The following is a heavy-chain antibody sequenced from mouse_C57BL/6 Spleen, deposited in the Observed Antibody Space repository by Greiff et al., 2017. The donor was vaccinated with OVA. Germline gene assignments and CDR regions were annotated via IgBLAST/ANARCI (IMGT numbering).Heavy chain of an antibody. Sequence: VQLQQSGPELVKPGASVKISCKASGYSFTDYNMNWVKQSNGKSLEWIGVINPNYGTTSYNQKFKGKATLSVDHSSSTAYMQLNSLTSEDSAVYYCARIYYGNPGTPWYFDVWGTGTTVTVSS. CDR3: ARIYYGNPGTPWYFDV. CDR2: INPNYGTT. D-gene: IGHD2-1*01. J-gene: IGHJ1*03. V-gene: IGHV1-39*01. CDR1: GYSFTDYN.